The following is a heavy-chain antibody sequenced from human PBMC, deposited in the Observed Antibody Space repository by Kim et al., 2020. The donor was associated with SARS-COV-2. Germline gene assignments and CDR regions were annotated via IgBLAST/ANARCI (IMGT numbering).Heavy chain of an antibody. CDR3: ARDTRDYYGMDV. V-gene: IGHV3-33*01. J-gene: IGHJ6*02. CDR2: IWYDGSNK. CDR1: GFTFSSYG. Sequence: GGSLRLSCAASGFTFSSYGMHWVRQAPGKGLEWVAVIWYDGSNKYYADSVKGRFTISRDNSKNTPYLQMNSLRAEDTAVYYCARDTRDYYGMDVWGQGTTVTVSS.